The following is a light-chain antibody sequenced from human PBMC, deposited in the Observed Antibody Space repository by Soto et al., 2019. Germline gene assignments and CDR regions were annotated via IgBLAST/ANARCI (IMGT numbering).Light chain of an antibody. Sequence: EFVLTQSPGTLSLSPGERATLSCRASQTVRNNYLAWYQQKPGQAPRLLIYDASSRATGIPDRFSGGGSGTDFTLTISRLEPEDFAVYYCQHYGSFNTFAGGTKVDI. J-gene: IGKJ4*01. CDR2: DAS. V-gene: IGKV3-20*01. CDR3: QHYGSFNT. CDR1: QTVRNNY.